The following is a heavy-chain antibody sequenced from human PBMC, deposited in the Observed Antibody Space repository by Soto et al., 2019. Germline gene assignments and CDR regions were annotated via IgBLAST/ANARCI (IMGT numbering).Heavy chain of an antibody. CDR2: IYYSGST. CDR3: ARESLEMATSG. CDR1: GGSVSSGSYY. D-gene: IGHD5-12*01. J-gene: IGHJ4*02. V-gene: IGHV4-61*01. Sequence: SETLSLTCTVSGGSVSSGSYYWSWIRQPPGKGLEWIGYIYYSGSTNYNPSLKSRVTISVDTSKNQFSLKLSSVTAADTAVYYCARESLEMATSGWGQGTLVTVSS.